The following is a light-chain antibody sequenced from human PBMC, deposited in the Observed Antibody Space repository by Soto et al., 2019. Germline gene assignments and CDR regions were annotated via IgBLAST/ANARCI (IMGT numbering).Light chain of an antibody. J-gene: IGKJ3*01. Sequence: EIVFTQSPATLSLSPGERATLSCRASQNVSTYLAWYQQKPGQAPRLLIYVASNRATGIPARFSGSGSGTDFSLTISSLEPEDFAVYYCQQRTNWLTFGPGTKVDIK. CDR1: QNVSTY. CDR3: QQRTNWLT. CDR2: VAS. V-gene: IGKV3-11*01.